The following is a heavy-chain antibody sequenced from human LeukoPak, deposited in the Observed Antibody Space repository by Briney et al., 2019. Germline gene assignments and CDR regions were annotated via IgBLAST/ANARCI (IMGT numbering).Heavy chain of an antibody. J-gene: IGHJ4*02. Sequence: GTSVKVSCKASGYTFTSYYMHWVRQAPGQGLEWMGIINPSGGSTSYAQKFQGRVTMTRDMSTSTVYMELSSLRSEDTAVYYCARDSERRGYSYGSPFDYWGQGTLVTVSS. CDR1: GYTFTSYY. CDR2: INPSGGST. V-gene: IGHV1-46*01. CDR3: ARDSERRGYSYGSPFDY. D-gene: IGHD5-18*01.